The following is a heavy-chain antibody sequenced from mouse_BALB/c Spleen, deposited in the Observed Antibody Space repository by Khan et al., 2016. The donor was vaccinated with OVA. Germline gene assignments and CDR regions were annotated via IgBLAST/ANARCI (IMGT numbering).Heavy chain of an antibody. V-gene: IGHV1-4*01. CDR3: ARRTTGYAMDY. CDR1: GYTFTSYT. Sequence: QIQLVQSGAELARPGASVKMSCKASGYTFTSYTMHWVKQRPGQGLEWIGYINPSSGYTNYNQKFKDKATLTADKSSSTAYMQLSSLTSEDSAVYYCARRTTGYAMDYGGQGTSVTVSS. D-gene: IGHD2-14*01. CDR2: INPSSGYT. J-gene: IGHJ4*01.